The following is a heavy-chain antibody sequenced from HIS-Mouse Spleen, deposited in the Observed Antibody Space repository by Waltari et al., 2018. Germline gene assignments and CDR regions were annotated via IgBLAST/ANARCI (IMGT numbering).Heavy chain of an antibody. D-gene: IGHD5-12*01. CDR1: GSAFSSDW. CDR3: ARERRGPGWFDP. V-gene: IGHV3-7*01. J-gene: IGHJ5*02. CDR2: IKQDGSEK. Sequence: EVQLVESGGGLVQRGGSLVLSCAASGSAFSSDWMSGVRQAPGKGLEWVANIKQDGSEKYYVDSVKGRFTISRDNAKNSLYLQMNSLRAEDTAVYYCARERRGPGWFDPWGQGTLVTVSS.